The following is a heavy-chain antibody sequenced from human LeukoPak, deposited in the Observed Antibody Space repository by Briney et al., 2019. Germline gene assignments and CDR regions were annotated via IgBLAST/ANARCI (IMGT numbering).Heavy chain of an antibody. J-gene: IGHJ6*02. CDR3: ARERILLLRLYYYGMDV. CDR2: INPNSGGT. V-gene: IGHV1-2*02. D-gene: IGHD2/OR15-2a*01. Sequence: ASVKVSCKASGYTFTGYYMHWVRQAPGKGLEWMGWINPNSGGTNYAQKFQGRVTMTRDTSISTAYMELSRLRSDDTAVYYCARERILLLRLYYYGMDVWGQGTTVTVSS. CDR1: GYTFTGYY.